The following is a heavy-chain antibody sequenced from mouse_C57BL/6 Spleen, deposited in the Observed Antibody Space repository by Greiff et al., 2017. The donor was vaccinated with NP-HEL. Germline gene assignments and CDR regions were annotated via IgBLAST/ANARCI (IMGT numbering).Heavy chain of an antibody. J-gene: IGHJ1*03. CDR1: GYTFTSYW. CDR3: SRGSITTVVASRYFDV. V-gene: IGHV1-69*01. D-gene: IGHD1-1*01. Sequence: QVQLQQPGAELVMPGASVKLSCKASGYTFTSYWMHWVKQRPGQGLEWIGEIDPSDSYTNYNEKFKGKSTLTVDKSTSTGYMQLSSLTSEDSAVYNCSRGSITTVVASRYFDVWGTGTTVTVSS. CDR2: IDPSDSYT.